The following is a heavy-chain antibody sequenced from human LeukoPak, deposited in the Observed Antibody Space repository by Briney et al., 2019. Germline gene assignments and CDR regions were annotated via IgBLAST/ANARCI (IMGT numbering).Heavy chain of an antibody. V-gene: IGHV4-39*01. J-gene: IGHJ3*02. Sequence: PSETLSLTCTVSGGSISSGSYYWGWIRQPPGKGLEWIGSIYYSGSTYYNPSLKSRVTISVDTSKNQFSLKLSSVTAADTAVYYCARLGLSAVPHDAFDIWGQGTMVTVSS. CDR1: GGSISSGSYY. CDR2: IYYSGST. CDR3: ARLGLSAVPHDAFDI. D-gene: IGHD2-2*01.